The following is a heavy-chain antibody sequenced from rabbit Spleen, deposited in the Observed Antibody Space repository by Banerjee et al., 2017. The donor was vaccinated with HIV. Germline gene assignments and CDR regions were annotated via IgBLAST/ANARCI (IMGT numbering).Heavy chain of an antibody. CDR3: ARDLVTVIGWNFNL. V-gene: IGHV1S40*01. J-gene: IGHJ4*01. CDR2: IDTGSSGFT. CDR1: GVSFSSSSY. D-gene: IGHD5-1*01. Sequence: QSLEESGGDLVKPGASLTLTCTASGVSFSSSSYMCWVRQAPGKGLEWIACIDTGSSGFTYFATWAKGRFTCSKTSSTTVTLQVTRLTAADTATYICARDLVTVIGWNFNLWGPGTLVTVS.